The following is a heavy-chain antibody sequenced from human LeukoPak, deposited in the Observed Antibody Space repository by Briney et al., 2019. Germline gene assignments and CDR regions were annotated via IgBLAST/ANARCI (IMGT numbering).Heavy chain of an antibody. J-gene: IGHJ4*02. V-gene: IGHV3-74*01. CDR1: GFTFSNYW. Sequence: GGSLRLSCAASGFTFSNYWMHWVRQAPGKGLVWVSRINGDGSSTTYADSVKGRFIIYRDNAKNTLYLQMNSLRAEDTAVYYCARDIAVAGNYFDYWGQGTLVNVSP. CDR2: INGDGSST. D-gene: IGHD6-19*01. CDR3: ARDIAVAGNYFDY.